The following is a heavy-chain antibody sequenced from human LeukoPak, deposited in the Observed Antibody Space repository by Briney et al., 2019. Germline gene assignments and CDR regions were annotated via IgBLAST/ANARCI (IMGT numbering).Heavy chain of an antibody. CDR2: INPNSGGT. J-gene: IGHJ4*02. Sequence: ASVKVSCKASGYTFTGYYMHWVRQAPGQGLEWMGWINPNSGGTNYAQKFQGRVTMTRDTSISTAYMELSRLRSDDTAVYYCVNWEGRTMIVEGVYWGQGTLVTVSS. D-gene: IGHD3-22*01. V-gene: IGHV1-2*02. CDR3: VNWEGRTMIVEGVY. CDR1: GYTFTGYY.